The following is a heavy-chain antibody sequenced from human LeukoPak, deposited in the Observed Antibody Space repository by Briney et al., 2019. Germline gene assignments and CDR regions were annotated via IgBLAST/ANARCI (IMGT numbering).Heavy chain of an antibody. CDR2: IKQDGSEK. CDR3: AGGTGMDV. CDR1: GVTFSSYW. D-gene: IGHD1-1*01. V-gene: IGHV3-7*05. Sequence: PGGSLRRSCAASGVTFSSYWMMWVRQAPGKGLEWVAGIKQDGSEKYYVDFVKGRFSISRDNAKNSLYLQMNSLGADDTAIYYCAGGTGMDVWGQGTTVTVSS. J-gene: IGHJ6*02.